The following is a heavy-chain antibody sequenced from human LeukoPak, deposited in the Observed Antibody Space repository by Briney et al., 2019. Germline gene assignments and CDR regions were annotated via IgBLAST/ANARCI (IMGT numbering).Heavy chain of an antibody. CDR2: ISSSGSTI. D-gene: IGHD3-3*01. CDR1: GFTFSDYY. J-gene: IGHJ3*02. CDR3: ARDATGSNFWSGYDAFDI. V-gene: IGHV3-11*04. Sequence: GGSLRLSCAASGFTFSDYYMSWIHQAPGKGLEWVSYISSSGSTIYYADSVKGRFTISRDNAKNSLYLQMNSLRAEDTAVYYCARDATGSNFWSGYDAFDIWGQGTMVTVSS.